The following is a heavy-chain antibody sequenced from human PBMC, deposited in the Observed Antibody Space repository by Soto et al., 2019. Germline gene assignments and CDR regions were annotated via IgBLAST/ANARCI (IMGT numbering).Heavy chain of an antibody. V-gene: IGHV2-26*01. D-gene: IGHD2-15*01. CDR1: GLSITDSEMG. CDR2: IASSGEK. J-gene: IGHJ5*02. CDR3: ARRHLAVAVSPWFDP. Sequence: QVTLKESGPVLVKPTEPLTLRCTVSGLSITDSEMGVSWIRQPPGQPLEWLAHIASSGEKSYRTFLKSRLAISKDTTKSQIVLTMTNMDPADTATYYCARRHLAVAVSPWFDPWGQGIPVTVSS.